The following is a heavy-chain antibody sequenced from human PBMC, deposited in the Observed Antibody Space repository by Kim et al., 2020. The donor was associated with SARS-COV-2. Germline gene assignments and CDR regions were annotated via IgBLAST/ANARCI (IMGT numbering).Heavy chain of an antibody. V-gene: IGHV3-73*01. CDR1: GFTFSVSA. J-gene: IGHJ3*02. CDR3: ARVPGTTLAFLDAFDI. D-gene: IGHD1-1*01. Sequence: GGSLRLSCAASGFTFSVSAMHWVRQSSGKGLEWVGRIRSKANNYATLYAASVKGRFTISRDDSKNTAFLQMNSLKTEDTAVYYCARVPGTTLAFLDAFDIWGQGTMVTVSS. CDR2: IRSKANNYAT.